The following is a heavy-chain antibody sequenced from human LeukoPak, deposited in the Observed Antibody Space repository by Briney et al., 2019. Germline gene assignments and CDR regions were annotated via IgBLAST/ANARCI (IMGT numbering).Heavy chain of an antibody. Sequence: GASVKVSCKASGYTFTSYDINWVRQATGQGLEWMGWMNPNSGNIGYAQKFQGRVTITRNTSISTAYMELSSLRSEDTAVYYCARGARVGSRIISSSDWYYYMDVWGKGTTVTVSS. CDR2: MNPNSGNI. D-gene: IGHD6-13*01. V-gene: IGHV1-8*03. J-gene: IGHJ6*03. CDR1: GYTFTSYD. CDR3: ARGARVGSRIISSSDWYYYMDV.